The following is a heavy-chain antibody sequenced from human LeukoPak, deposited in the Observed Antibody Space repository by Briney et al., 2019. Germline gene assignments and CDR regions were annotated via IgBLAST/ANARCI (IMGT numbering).Heavy chain of an antibody. Sequence: PSETLSLTCAAYGGSFSGYYWSWIRQPPGKGLEWIGEINHSGSTNYNPSLKSRVTISVDTSKNQFSLKLSSVTAADTAVYYCASTDTFGGVIAPPDYWGQGTLVTVSS. CDR1: GGSFSGYY. D-gene: IGHD3-16*02. J-gene: IGHJ4*02. CDR2: INHSGST. CDR3: ASTDTFGGVIAPPDY. V-gene: IGHV4-34*01.